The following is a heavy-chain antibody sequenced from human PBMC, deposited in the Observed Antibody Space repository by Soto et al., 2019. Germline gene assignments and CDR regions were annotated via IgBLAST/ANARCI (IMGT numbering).Heavy chain of an antibody. V-gene: IGHV3-33*01. CDR3: AREGAGKEAETVHHYGLDV. CDR2: IWFDGSNK. CDR1: GFTFNSYG. J-gene: IGHJ6*02. D-gene: IGHD3-10*01. Sequence: GGSLRLSCVASGFTFNSYGMHWVRQAPGKGLEWVAIIWFDGSNKYYSDSVKGRFTISRDNSKNTLYLEMNLRAEDTAVYYCAREGAGKEAETVHHYGLDVWGQGTTVTVSS.